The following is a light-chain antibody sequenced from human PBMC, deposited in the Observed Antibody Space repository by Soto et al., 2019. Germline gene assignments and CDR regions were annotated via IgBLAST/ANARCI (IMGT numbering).Light chain of an antibody. V-gene: IGLV2-14*01. Sequence: QSVLTQPASVSGAPGQSVTISCTGTSSDVGGYNYVSWYQQHPGKAPKLIIYDVNNRPSGVSTRFSGSKSGNTASLTISGGQDEEEADYYYSSYTSSSTRLYVFGTGTKVTVL. CDR1: SSDVGGYNY. J-gene: IGLJ1*01. CDR3: SSYTSSSTRLYV. CDR2: DVN.